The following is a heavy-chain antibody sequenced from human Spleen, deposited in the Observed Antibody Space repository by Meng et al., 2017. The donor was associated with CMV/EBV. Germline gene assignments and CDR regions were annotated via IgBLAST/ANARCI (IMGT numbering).Heavy chain of an antibody. CDR2: ITGSSSYI. CDR3: ARTYCSGSICYSPDY. J-gene: IGHJ4*02. D-gene: IGHD2-2*01. CDR1: GFTFSSYS. V-gene: IGHV3-21*01. Sequence: GESLKISCAASGFTFSSYSMNWVRQAPGKGLEWVSSITGSSSYIYYADSVKGRFTISRDNAKNALYLQMNSLGPDDTALYFCARTYCSGSICYSPDYWGQGTQVTVSS.